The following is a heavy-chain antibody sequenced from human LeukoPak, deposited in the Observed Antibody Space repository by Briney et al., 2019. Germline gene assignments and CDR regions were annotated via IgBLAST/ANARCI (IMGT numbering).Heavy chain of an antibody. J-gene: IGHJ4*02. CDR3: ARDGSGYSSSLDY. CDR1: GFTFSSYA. D-gene: IGHD6-13*01. CDR2: ISHDGSNK. V-gene: IGHV3-30-3*01. Sequence: GSLRLSCAASGFTFSSYAMHWVRQAPGKGLEWVAVISHDGSNKYYADSVKSRFTISRDNSKNTLYLQMNSLRAEDTAVYYCARDGSGYSSSLDYWGQGTLVTVSS.